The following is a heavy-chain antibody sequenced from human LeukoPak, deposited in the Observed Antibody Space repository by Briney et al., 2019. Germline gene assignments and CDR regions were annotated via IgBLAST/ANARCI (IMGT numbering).Heavy chain of an antibody. J-gene: IGHJ5*02. D-gene: IGHD6-19*01. CDR3: ADEGKDSSGWYLFDP. CDR1: GGSIGSISYY. Sequence: SETLSLSCTVSGGSIGSISYYWGWIRQPPGQGLDSYVSIYYRGSTYYNPSHKRRVTISVDTSKNQFSLKKSSVTEADTAVYYCADEGKDSSGWYLFDPWGQGTLVTVSS. V-gene: IGHV4-39*07. CDR2: IYYRGST.